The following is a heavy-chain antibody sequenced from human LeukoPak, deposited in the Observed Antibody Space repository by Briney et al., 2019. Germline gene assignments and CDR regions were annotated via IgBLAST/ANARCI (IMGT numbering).Heavy chain of an antibody. Sequence: SETLSLTCAVYGGSFSGYYWSWIRQPPGKGLEWIGEINHSGSTNYNPSLKSRVTISVDTSKNQFSLKLSSVTAADTAVYYCASEHDSSGYYYFQHWGQGTLVTVSS. CDR2: INHSGST. D-gene: IGHD3-22*01. CDR1: GGSFSGYY. V-gene: IGHV4-34*01. CDR3: ASEHDSSGYYYFQH. J-gene: IGHJ1*01.